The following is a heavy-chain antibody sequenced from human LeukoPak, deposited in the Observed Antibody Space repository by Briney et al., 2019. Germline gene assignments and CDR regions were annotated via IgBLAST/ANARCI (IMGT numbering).Heavy chain of an antibody. CDR1: GGSISSSSYY. D-gene: IGHD2/OR15-2a*01. CDR2: INHSGST. CDR3: ARQFYRYYYMDV. J-gene: IGHJ6*03. V-gene: IGHV4-39*01. Sequence: SETLSLTCTVSGGSISSSSYYWGWIRQPPGKGLEWIGEINHSGSTNYNPSLKSRVTISVDTSKNQFSLKLSSVTAADTAVYYCARQFYRYYYMDVWGKGTTVTVSS.